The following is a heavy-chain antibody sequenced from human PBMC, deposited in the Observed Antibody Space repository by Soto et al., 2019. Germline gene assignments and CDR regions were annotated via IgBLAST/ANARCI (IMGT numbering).Heavy chain of an antibody. Sequence: ESGGGVVQPGRSLRLSCAASGFTFSSYAMHWVRQAPGKGLEWVAVISYDGSNKYYADSVKGRFTISRDNSKNTLYLQMNSLRAEDTAVYYCARSAYYYDSIHTPGDHAFDIWGQGTMVTVSS. CDR2: ISYDGSNK. D-gene: IGHD3-22*01. V-gene: IGHV3-30-3*01. J-gene: IGHJ3*02. CDR3: ARSAYYYDSIHTPGDHAFDI. CDR1: GFTFSSYA.